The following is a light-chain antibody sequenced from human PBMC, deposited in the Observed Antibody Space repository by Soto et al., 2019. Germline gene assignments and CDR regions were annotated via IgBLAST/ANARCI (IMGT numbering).Light chain of an antibody. CDR1: QSLVYADGNTY. CDR3: MQTAHWPYT. J-gene: IGKJ2*01. Sequence: DVVMTQSPLSLPVTLGQSASISCTSSQSLVYADGNTYLNWLQQRPGQSPRRLIYKVFNRDSAVPDRFSGSASGSEFTLTISRVEAEDIGVYYCMQTAHWPYTFGRGTKLEIK. V-gene: IGKV2-30*01. CDR2: KVF.